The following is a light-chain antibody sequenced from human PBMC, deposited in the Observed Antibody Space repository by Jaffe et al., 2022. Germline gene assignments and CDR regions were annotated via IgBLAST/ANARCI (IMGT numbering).Light chain of an antibody. CDR3: QQYNNWPPDT. CDR1: QSVSSN. CDR2: GAS. J-gene: IGKJ2*01. Sequence: EIVMAQSPATLSVSPGERATLSCRASQSVSSNLAWYQQKRGQAPRLLIYGASTRATGIPARFSGSGSGTEFTLTISSLQSEDFAVYYCQQYNNWPPDTFGQGTKLEIK. V-gene: IGKV3-15*01.